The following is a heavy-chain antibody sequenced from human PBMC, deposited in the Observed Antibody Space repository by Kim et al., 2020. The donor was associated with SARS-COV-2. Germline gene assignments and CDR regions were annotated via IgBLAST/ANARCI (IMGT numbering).Heavy chain of an antibody. D-gene: IGHD1-26*01. J-gene: IGHJ4*02. Sequence: DSVRGRFTIARDNSKNTLYLQMNSLRDEDTAVYYCARQPEQTTGHYYFDYWGQGTLVTVSS. CDR3: ARQPEQTTGHYYFDY. V-gene: IGHV3-66*04.